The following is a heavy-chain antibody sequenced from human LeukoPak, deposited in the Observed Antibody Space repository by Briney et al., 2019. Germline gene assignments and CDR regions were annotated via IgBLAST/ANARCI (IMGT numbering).Heavy chain of an antibody. CDR1: GFTFSSYG. Sequence: GGSLRLSCAASGFTFSSYGMHWVRQAPGKGLEWVAVISYDGSNKYYADSVKGRFTISRDNSKNTLYLQMNSLRAEDTAVYYCARDRGAAAGTYYYYYMDVWGKGTTVTVSS. D-gene: IGHD6-13*01. CDR2: ISYDGSNK. CDR3: ARDRGAAAGTYYYYYMDV. V-gene: IGHV3-30*03. J-gene: IGHJ6*03.